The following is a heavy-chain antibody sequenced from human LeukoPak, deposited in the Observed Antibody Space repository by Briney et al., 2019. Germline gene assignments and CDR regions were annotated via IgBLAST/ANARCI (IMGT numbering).Heavy chain of an antibody. V-gene: IGHV3-23*01. CDR2: ISGSGGST. CDR1: GFTFSSSA. Sequence: GGSLRLSCAASGFTFSSSAMSWVRQAPGKGLEWVSAISGSGGSTYYADSVKSRFTISRDNSKNTLYLQMNSLRAEDTAVYYCAKGDYSNYFDYWGQGTLVTVSS. J-gene: IGHJ4*02. CDR3: AKGDYSNYFDY. D-gene: IGHD4-11*01.